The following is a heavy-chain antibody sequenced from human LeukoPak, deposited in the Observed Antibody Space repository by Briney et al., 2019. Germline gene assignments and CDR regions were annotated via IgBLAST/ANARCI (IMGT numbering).Heavy chain of an antibody. D-gene: IGHD1-14*01. CDR2: IYHSGST. CDR3: ARAGGTSFDY. CDR1: GGSISSGGYY. Sequence: SETLSLTCTVSGGSISSGGYYWSWIRQPPGKGLEWIGYIYHSGSTYYNPSLKSRVTISVDRSKNQFSLKLSSVTAADTAVYHCARAGGTSFDYWGQGTLVTVSS. V-gene: IGHV4-30-2*01. J-gene: IGHJ4*02.